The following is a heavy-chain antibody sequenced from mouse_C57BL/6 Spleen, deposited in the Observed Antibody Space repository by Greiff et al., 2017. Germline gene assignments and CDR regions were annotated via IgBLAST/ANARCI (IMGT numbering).Heavy chain of an antibody. J-gene: IGHJ2*01. CDR1: GYTFTSYW. Sequence: VQLQQPGTELVKPGASVKLSCKASGYTFTSYWMHWVKQRPGQGLEWIGNINPSNGGTNYNEKFKSKATLTVDKSSSTAYMQLSSLTSEDSAVYYCALTVVARGYYFDYWGQGTTLTVSS. CDR2: INPSNGGT. CDR3: ALTVVARGYYFDY. V-gene: IGHV1-53*01. D-gene: IGHD1-1*01.